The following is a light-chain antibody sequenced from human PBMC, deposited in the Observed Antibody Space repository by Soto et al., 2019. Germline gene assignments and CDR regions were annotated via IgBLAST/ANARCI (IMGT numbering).Light chain of an antibody. J-gene: IGKJ4*01. CDR2: DAS. V-gene: IGKV3-11*01. Sequence: EIVLTQSPATLSLSPGERATLSCRASQSVSSYLAWYQQRPGQAPRHLIYDASNRATGIPARFSGSGSGTDFTLTIRSLEPEDFAVYYCQQRTNWPPLTFGGGTKVEIK. CDR1: QSVSSY. CDR3: QQRTNWPPLT.